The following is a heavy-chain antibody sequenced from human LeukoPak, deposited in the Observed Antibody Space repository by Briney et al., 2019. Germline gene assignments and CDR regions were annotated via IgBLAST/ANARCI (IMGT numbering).Heavy chain of an antibody. D-gene: IGHD6-13*01. J-gene: IGHJ4*02. CDR3: ARVRTYSSSWYDPDY. CDR2: ISSSGSTI. V-gene: IGHV3-11*01. Sequence: GGSLRLSCAASGFTFSDYYMSWIRQAPGKGLEWVSYISSSGSTIYYADSVKGRFTISRDNAKNSLYLQMNSLRAEDTAVYYCARVRTYSSSWYDPDYWGQGTLVTVSS. CDR1: GFTFSDYY.